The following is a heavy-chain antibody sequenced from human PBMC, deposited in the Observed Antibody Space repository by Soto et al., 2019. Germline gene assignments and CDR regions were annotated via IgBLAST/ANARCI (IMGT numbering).Heavy chain of an antibody. CDR2: IGAYNGNT. Sequence: ALVKVSCKASGYSFTSDGISWVRQAPGQGLEWMGWIGAYNGNTNYAQKLQGRVTMTTDTSTSTAYMELRSLRSDDTAVYYCARDKTTVTPDYWGQGTLVTVSS. CDR1: GYSFTSDG. V-gene: IGHV1-18*01. D-gene: IGHD4-17*01. J-gene: IGHJ4*02. CDR3: ARDKTTVTPDY.